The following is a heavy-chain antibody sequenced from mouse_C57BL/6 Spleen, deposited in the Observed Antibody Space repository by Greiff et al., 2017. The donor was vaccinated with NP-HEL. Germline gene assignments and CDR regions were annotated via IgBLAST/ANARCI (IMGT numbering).Heavy chain of an antibody. Sequence: EVMLVESGEGLVKPGGSLKLSCAASGFTFSSYAMSWVRQTPEKRLEWVAYISSGGDYIYYADTVKGRFTISRDNARNTLYLQMSSLKSEDTAMYYCTRDRYYGNVYYAMDYWGQGTSVTVSS. V-gene: IGHV5-9-1*02. CDR2: ISSGGDYI. D-gene: IGHD2-1*01. J-gene: IGHJ4*01. CDR1: GFTFSSYA. CDR3: TRDRYYGNVYYAMDY.